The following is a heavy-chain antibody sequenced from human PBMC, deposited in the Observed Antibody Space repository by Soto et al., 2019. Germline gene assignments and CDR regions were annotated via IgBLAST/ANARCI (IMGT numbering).Heavy chain of an antibody. CDR2: IYYSGST. CDR1: GGSVSSGSYY. J-gene: IGHJ6*02. Sequence: PSETLSLTCTVSGGSVSSGSYYWSWIWQPPGKGLEWIGYIYYSGSTNYNPSLKSRVTISVDTSKNQFSLKLSSVTAADTAVYYCARGYCSGGSCYHYYYGMDVWGQGTTVTVSS. V-gene: IGHV4-61*01. CDR3: ARGYCSGGSCYHYYYGMDV. D-gene: IGHD2-15*01.